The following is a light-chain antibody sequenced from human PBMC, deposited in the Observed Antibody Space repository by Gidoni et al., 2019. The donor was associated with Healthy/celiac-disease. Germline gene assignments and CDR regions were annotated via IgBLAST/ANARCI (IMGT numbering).Light chain of an antibody. CDR2: AAS. J-gene: IGKJ1*01. Sequence: DIQMTQSPSSLSASLGDRVTITSPASQSISSYLNWYQQKPGKAPKLLIYAASSLKSGVPSRFSGSGSGTDFTLTISSLQPEDFATYYCQQSYSTPTWTFGQGTKVEIK. V-gene: IGKV1-39*01. CDR1: QSISSY. CDR3: QQSYSTPTWT.